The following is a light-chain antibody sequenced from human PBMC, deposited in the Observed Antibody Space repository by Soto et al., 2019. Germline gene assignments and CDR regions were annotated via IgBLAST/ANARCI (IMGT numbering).Light chain of an antibody. CDR3: SSYAGGIKWV. Sequence: QSVLTQPPSASGTPGQRVTISCSGRSSNIGRNYVYWYQQFPGAAPQLLIYTDHHRPSGVPDRFSGSKSGNTASLTVSGLQAEDEADYYCSSYAGGIKWVFGGGTKVTVL. CDR1: SSNIGRNY. J-gene: IGLJ3*02. V-gene: IGLV1-47*02. CDR2: TDH.